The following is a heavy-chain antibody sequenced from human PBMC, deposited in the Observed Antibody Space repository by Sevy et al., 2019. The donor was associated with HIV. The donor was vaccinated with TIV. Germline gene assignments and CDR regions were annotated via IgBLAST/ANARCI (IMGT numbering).Heavy chain of an antibody. CDR2: IKQDGSEK. Sequence: GGSLRLSCAASGFTFSSYYMSWVRQAPGKGLEWVANIKQDGSEKYYVDSVKGRFTISRDNAKNSLYLQMNSLRAEDTAVYYCARGGGVYWGQRTLVTVSS. J-gene: IGHJ4*02. D-gene: IGHD2-15*01. V-gene: IGHV3-7*04. CDR3: ARGGGVY. CDR1: GFTFSSYY.